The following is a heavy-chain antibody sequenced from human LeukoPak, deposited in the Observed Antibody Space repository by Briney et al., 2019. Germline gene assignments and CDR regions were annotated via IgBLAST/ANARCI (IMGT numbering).Heavy chain of an antibody. J-gene: IGHJ3*02. V-gene: IGHV3-7*01. CDR2: IKQDGSEK. CDR3: ANFDADSQAFHI. CDR1: GFTFSSHW. D-gene: IGHD3-9*01. Sequence: GSLRLSCAASGFTFSSHWMSWARQAPGKGLEWVANIKQDGSEKYYADSVKGRFTISRDNSKNTLYLQMNSLRAEDTAVYSCANFDADSQAFHIWGQGTMVTVSS.